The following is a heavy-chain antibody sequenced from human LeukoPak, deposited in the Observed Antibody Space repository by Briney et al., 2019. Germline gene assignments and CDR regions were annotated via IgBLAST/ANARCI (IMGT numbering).Heavy chain of an antibody. Sequence: VPSVKVSCKTSGCTFTGCYMNLVRQAPGQGLEWMGWINPNSGGTNYAQKFQGRVTMTRDTSISTAYMELSRLRSDDTAVYYCARGVSSYAPDKWFDPWGQGTLVTVSS. CDR2: INPNSGGT. D-gene: IGHD2-2*01. V-gene: IGHV1-2*02. J-gene: IGHJ5*02. CDR3: ARGVSSYAPDKWFDP. CDR1: GCTFTGCY.